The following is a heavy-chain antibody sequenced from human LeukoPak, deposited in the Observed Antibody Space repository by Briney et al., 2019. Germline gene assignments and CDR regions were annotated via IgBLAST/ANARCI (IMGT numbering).Heavy chain of an antibody. CDR2: IYYSGST. J-gene: IGHJ6*02. V-gene: IGHV4-59*01. CDR3: ARFHSGSYYDYGMDV. D-gene: IGHD1-26*01. CDR1: GGSISSYY. Sequence: SETLSLTCTVSGGSISSYYWSWIRQPPGKGLEWIGYIYYSGSTNYNSSLKSRVTISVDTSKNQFSLKLSSVTAADTAVYYCARFHSGSYYDYGMDVWGQGTTVTVSS.